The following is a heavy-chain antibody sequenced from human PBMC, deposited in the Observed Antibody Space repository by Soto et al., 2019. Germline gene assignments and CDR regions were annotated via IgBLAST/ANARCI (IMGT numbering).Heavy chain of an antibody. Sequence: GGSLRLSCAGSGFIFSDYYMSWIRQVPGKGLEWISHVSSSGSYTNYADSVKGRFTISRDSVKNSVHLQMNSLSPEDTVVYYCARDRGYYDSSGYYHDSWGQGTLVTVSS. CDR3: ARDRGYYDSSGYYHDS. D-gene: IGHD3-22*01. J-gene: IGHJ4*02. V-gene: IGHV3-11*05. CDR1: GFIFSDYY. CDR2: VSSSGSYT.